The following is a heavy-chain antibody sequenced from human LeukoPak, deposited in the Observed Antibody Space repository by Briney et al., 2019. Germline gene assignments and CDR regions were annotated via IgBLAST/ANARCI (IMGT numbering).Heavy chain of an antibody. CDR2: ISGSGGST. V-gene: IGHV3-23*01. Sequence: GGSLRLSCAASGFTFSSYAMSWVRQAPGKGLEWVSGISGSGGSTNYADSVKGRFTISRDNSKNTLYLQMNSLRAVDTAVYYCAKDRYCSGGSCYPAYLQHWGQGTLVTVSS. J-gene: IGHJ1*01. CDR3: AKDRYCSGGSCYPAYLQH. CDR1: GFTFSSYA. D-gene: IGHD2-15*01.